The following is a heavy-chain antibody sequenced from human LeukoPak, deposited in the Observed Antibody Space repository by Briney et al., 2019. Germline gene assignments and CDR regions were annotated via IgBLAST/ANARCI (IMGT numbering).Heavy chain of an antibody. CDR3: ARDGNIVVVPAAPFDY. D-gene: IGHD2-2*01. CDR2: ISVYNGHT. J-gene: IGHJ4*02. CDR1: GYTFTSYA. Sequence: ASVKVSCKASGYTFTSYAITWVRQAPGQGLEWMGWISVYNGHTNYAQKLQGRVTMTTDTSTSTAYMELRSLRSDDTAVYYCARDGNIVVVPAAPFDYWGQGTLVTVSS. V-gene: IGHV1-18*01.